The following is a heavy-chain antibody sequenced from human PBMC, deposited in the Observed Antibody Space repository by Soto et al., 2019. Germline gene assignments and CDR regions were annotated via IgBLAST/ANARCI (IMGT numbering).Heavy chain of an antibody. CDR1: GYTFINYY. CDR2: INPMGGSA. CDR3: ARDLAAGDL. D-gene: IGHD6-13*01. Sequence: ASVKVSCKASGYTFINYYIHWVRQAPGQGLEWMAIINPMGGSANYAQEFQGRVTLTSDTSTSTVYMELSSLRFEDTALFYCARDLAAGDLWGQGTLVTVSS. V-gene: IGHV1-46*01. J-gene: IGHJ5*02.